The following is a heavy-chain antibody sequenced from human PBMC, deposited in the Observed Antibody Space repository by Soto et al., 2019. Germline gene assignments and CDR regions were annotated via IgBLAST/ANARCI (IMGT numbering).Heavy chain of an antibody. CDR2: IDAGNGNT. CDR3: ARGNTAPADY. J-gene: IGHJ4*01. Sequence: ASVKVSCKTSGYISTSYAIHWVRQAPGQRPEWMGWIDAGNGNTKYAQNFLDRVTFSREASASTVHMDLSTLRSEDTAVYYCARGNTAPADYWG. CDR1: GYISTSYA. V-gene: IGHV1-3*01.